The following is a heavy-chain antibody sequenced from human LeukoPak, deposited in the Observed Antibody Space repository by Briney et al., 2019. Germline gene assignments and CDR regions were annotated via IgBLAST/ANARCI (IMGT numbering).Heavy chain of an antibody. CDR2: ISWNGGST. CDR3: ATVRYAAAEAFDI. Sequence: GGSLRLSCAASGFTFDDYGMTWVRQAPGKGLEWVSCISWNGGSTDYADSVKGRFTISRDNAKNSLYLQMNSLRAEDTAFYYCATVRYAAAEAFDIWGQGTMVTVSS. J-gene: IGHJ3*02. D-gene: IGHD6-13*01. CDR1: GFTFDDYG. V-gene: IGHV3-20*04.